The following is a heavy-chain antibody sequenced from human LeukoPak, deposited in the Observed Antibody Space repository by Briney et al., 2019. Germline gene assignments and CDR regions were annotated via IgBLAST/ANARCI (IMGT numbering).Heavy chain of an antibody. V-gene: IGHV3-33*01. CDR1: GFTFSSYG. Sequence: PGGSLRLSCAASGFTFSSYGMHWVRQAPSKGLVWVAVIWPDGSNKYYADSVKGRFTVSRDNSRNTLYLQMNSLRAEDTAVYYCARHNNGYDWDYWGQGTLVTVSS. D-gene: IGHD5-12*01. CDR3: ARHNNGYDWDY. J-gene: IGHJ4*02. CDR2: IWPDGSNK.